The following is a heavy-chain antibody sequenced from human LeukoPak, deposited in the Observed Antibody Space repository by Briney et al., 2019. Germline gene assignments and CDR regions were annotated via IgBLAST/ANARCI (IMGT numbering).Heavy chain of an antibody. CDR3: GRALPSSGWVDY. V-gene: IGHV1-24*01. J-gene: IGHJ4*02. Sequence: ASVKVSCKVSGYTLTEVSMHWVRQAPGKGVEWMGGFDPEDGETIYAQKFQGRVTMTEDTSTDTAYMELSSLRSEDTAVYYCGRALPSSGWVDYWGQGSLVTVSS. CDR1: GYTLTEVS. D-gene: IGHD6-19*01. CDR2: FDPEDGET.